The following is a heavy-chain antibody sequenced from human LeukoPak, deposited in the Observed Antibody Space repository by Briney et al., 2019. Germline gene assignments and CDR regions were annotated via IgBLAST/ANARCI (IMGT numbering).Heavy chain of an antibody. D-gene: IGHD1-26*01. CDR2: IIPILGIA. CDR1: GGTFSSYA. Sequence: SVKASCKASGGTFSSYAISWVRQAPGQGLEWMGRIIPILGIANYAQKFQGRVTITADKSTSTAYMELSSLRSEDTAVYYCARAPSGSPIDYWGQGTLVTVSS. J-gene: IGHJ4*02. V-gene: IGHV1-69*04. CDR3: ARAPSGSPIDY.